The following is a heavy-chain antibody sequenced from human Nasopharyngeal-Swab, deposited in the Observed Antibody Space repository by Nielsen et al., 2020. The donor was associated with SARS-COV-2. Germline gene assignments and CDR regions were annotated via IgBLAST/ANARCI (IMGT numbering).Heavy chain of an antibody. J-gene: IGHJ6*02. Sequence: VRQAPGQGLEWVANIKQDGSEKYYVDSVKGRFTISRDNAKNSLYLQMNSLRAEDTAAYYCARVSRYYDILTGYYAEDGMDVWGQGTTVTVSS. CDR3: ARVSRYYDILTGYYAEDGMDV. CDR2: IKQDGSEK. V-gene: IGHV3-7*01. D-gene: IGHD3-9*01.